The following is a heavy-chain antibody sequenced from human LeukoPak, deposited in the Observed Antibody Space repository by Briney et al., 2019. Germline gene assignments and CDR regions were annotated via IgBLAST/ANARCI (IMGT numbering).Heavy chain of an antibody. Sequence: SQTLSLTCAVSGGSISSGGSSWSWIRQPPGKGLEWIGYIYHSGSTYYNPSLKSRVTISVDRSKNQFSLKLSSVTAADTAVYYCARLDREDTAMVDYWGQGTLVTVSS. J-gene: IGHJ4*02. CDR1: GGSISSGGSS. CDR3: ARLDREDTAMVDY. D-gene: IGHD5-18*01. CDR2: IYHSGST. V-gene: IGHV4-30-2*01.